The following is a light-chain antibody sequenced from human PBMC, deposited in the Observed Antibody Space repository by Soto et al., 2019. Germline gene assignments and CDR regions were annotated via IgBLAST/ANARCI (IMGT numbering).Light chain of an antibody. J-gene: IGLJ1*01. CDR1: SSDVGSYNL. CDR2: EGN. V-gene: IGLV2-23*01. Sequence: QSVLTQPASVSGSPGQSITISCTGTSSDVGSYNLVSWYQQHPGKAPKLMIYEGNKRPSGVSNRFSASKSGNTASLTISGLQAEDEADYYCCSYAGSYTWVFGSGTKVTVL. CDR3: CSYAGSYTWV.